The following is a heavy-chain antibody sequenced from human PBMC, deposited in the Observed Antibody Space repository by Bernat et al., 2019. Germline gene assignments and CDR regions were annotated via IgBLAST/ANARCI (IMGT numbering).Heavy chain of an antibody. V-gene: IGHV3-74*01. CDR3: SRVPLRYLRGPYDN. Sequence: EVQLVESGGGLVQPGGSLRLSCAASGFTVSSYWMHWVRQAPGKGLVWVSRINSDGSSTSYADSVKGRFTISRDNAKNTLYLQMNSLRAEDTAVYYCSRVPLRYLRGPYDNWGQGTLVTVSS. CDR1: GFTVSSYW. CDR2: INSDGSST. J-gene: IGHJ4*02. D-gene: IGHD3-9*01.